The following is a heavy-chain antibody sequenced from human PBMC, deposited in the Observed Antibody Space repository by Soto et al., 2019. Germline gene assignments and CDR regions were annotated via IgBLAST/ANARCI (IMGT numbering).Heavy chain of an antibody. Sequence: QLQLQESGSGLVKPSQTLSLTCAVSGGSISSGGYSWSWIRQPPGKGLEWIGYMYHSGSTYYNPSLKSRVTISADRSQNQFSLKLSSVTAADTAVYYCAAGGGLPRYYWGQGTLVTVSS. J-gene: IGHJ4*02. V-gene: IGHV4-30-2*01. D-gene: IGHD5-12*01. CDR1: GGSISSGGYS. CDR2: MYHSGST. CDR3: AAGGGLPRYY.